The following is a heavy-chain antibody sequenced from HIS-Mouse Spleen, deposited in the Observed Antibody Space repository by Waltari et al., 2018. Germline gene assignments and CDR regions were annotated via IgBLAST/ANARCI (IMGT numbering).Heavy chain of an antibody. J-gene: IGHJ4*02. CDR2: IDWDDDK. V-gene: IGHV2-70*15. CDR1: GFPLITSGMC. CDR3: ARIAEGYSSGWYAFDY. D-gene: IGHD6-19*01. Sequence: QVTLRESGPALVKPTQTLTLTCTFSGFPLITSGMCVSWIRQPPGKALEWLERIDWDDDKYYSTSLKARLTISKDTSKNQVVLKMTNMDPVGPATYYCARIAEGYSSGWYAFDYWGQGTLVTVSS.